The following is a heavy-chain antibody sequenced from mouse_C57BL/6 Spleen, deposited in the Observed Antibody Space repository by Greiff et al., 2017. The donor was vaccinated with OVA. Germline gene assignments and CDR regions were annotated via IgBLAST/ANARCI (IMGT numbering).Heavy chain of an antibody. J-gene: IGHJ1*03. D-gene: IGHD4-1*01. V-gene: IGHV1-63*01. CDR3: AREGTGTWYFDV. CDR1: GYTFTNYW. CDR2: IYPGGGYT. Sequence: QVQLQQSGAELVRPGPSVKMSCKASGYTFTNYWIGWAKQRPGHGLEWIGDIYPGGGYTNYNEKFKGKATLTADKSSSTAYMQFSSLTSEDSAIYYCAREGTGTWYFDVWGTGTTVTVSS.